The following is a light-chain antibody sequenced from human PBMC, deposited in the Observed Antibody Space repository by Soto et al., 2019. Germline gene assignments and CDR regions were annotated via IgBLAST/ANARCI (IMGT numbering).Light chain of an antibody. J-gene: IGKJ2*01. Sequence: EIVLTQSPATLSLSPGERAILSCRASQSVSSYLAWYQQKPGQAPRLLIYGASNRATGIPARFSGSGSGTDCTLTISSLEPEDFAVYYCQHRGRWPRTFGQGTKLESK. CDR2: GAS. CDR3: QHRGRWPRT. CDR1: QSVSSY. V-gene: IGKV3-11*01.